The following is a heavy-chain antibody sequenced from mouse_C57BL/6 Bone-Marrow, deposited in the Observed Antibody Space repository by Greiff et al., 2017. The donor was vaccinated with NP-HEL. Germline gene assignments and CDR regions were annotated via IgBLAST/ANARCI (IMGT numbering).Heavy chain of an antibody. CDR3: AREETTVVATDWYFDV. CDR2: ISYDGSN. D-gene: IGHD1-1*01. CDR1: GYSITSGYY. V-gene: IGHV3-6*01. J-gene: IGHJ1*03. Sequence: EVKLVESGPGLVKPSQSLSLTCSVTGYSITSGYYWNWIRQFPGNKLEWMGYISYDGSNNYNPSLKNRISITRDTSKNQFFLKLNSVTTEDTATYYCAREETTVVATDWYFDVWGTGTTVTVSS.